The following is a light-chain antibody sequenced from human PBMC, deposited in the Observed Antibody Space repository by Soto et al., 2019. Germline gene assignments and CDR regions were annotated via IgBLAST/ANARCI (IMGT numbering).Light chain of an antibody. CDR1: SSDVGGYNY. CDR3: SSYTNNSPLGI. Sequence: QSALTQPASVSGSPGQSITISCTGTSSDVGGYNYVAWYHQHPAKAPKLIIFEVSNRPSGVSHRFSGSKSGNTASLTISGLQPEDEGSYYCSSYTNNSPLGIFGGGTKVTVL. V-gene: IGLV2-14*01. CDR2: EVS. J-gene: IGLJ2*01.